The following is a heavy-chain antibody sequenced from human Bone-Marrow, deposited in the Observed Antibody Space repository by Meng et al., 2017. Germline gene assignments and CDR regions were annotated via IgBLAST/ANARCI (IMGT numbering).Heavy chain of an antibody. CDR3: ARNYGIAVAGPFQH. CDR2: INWNGGST. D-gene: IGHD6-19*01. Sequence: GGSLRLSCAASGFTFDDYGMSWVRQAPGKGLEWVSGINWNGGSTGYADSVKGRFTISRDNAKNSLYLQMNSLRAEDTALYHCARNYGIAVAGPFQHWGQGTRVTGYS. J-gene: IGHJ1*01. V-gene: IGHV3-20*01. CDR1: GFTFDDYG.